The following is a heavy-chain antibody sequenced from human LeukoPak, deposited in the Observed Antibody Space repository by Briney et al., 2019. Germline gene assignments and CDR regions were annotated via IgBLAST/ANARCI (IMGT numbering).Heavy chain of an antibody. J-gene: IGHJ4*02. Sequence: PGGSLRLSCTASGFTFGDYAMSWFRQAPGKGLEWVGLIRSKPYGGTTDYAASVKGRFTISRDDSKSIAYLQMNSLKTEDTAVYYCTRGAGCSSGRCYPIDYWGQGTLVTVSS. CDR1: GFTFGDYA. V-gene: IGHV3-49*03. CDR3: TRGAGCSSGRCYPIDY. CDR2: IRSKPYGGTT. D-gene: IGHD2-15*01.